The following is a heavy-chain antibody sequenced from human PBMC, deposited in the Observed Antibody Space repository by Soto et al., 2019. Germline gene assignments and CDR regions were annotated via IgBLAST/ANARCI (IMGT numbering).Heavy chain of an antibody. J-gene: IGHJ5*02. V-gene: IGHV4-4*07. Sequence: SETMSLTCTVSGGSISSYYWSWIRQPDGKGLEWIGRIYTSGSNNYNPSLKSRVTMSVDTSKNQSSLKLSSVTAADTAVYYCARLGGSGSYPNWFDPWGQGTLVTVSS. CDR2: IYTSGSN. CDR1: GGSISSYY. D-gene: IGHD3-10*01. CDR3: ARLGGSGSYPNWFDP.